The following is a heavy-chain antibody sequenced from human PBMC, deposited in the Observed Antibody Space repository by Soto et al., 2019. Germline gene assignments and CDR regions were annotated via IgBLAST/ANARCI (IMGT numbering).Heavy chain of an antibody. J-gene: IGHJ6*02. Sequence: QVQLVQSGAEVKKPGSSVKVSCKASGDTLSKYGVSWVRQAPGQGLEWMGGITPIFGTPTYAQRFRGRVTITADKSTSTSHLELTSLRSDDTAVYYCAKSRVGVPWGLVDVWGQGTTVTVSS. CDR1: GDTLSKYG. CDR2: ITPIFGTP. D-gene: IGHD2-8*01. V-gene: IGHV1-69*06. CDR3: AKSRVGVPWGLVDV.